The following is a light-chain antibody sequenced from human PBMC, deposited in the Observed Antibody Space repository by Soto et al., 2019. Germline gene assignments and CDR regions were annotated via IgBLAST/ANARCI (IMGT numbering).Light chain of an antibody. CDR2: GAS. Sequence: VMTQSPHTVSVSRGERDTLSRRDSQSDSSDRAWYQQTPGQAPRLLLYGASTRATDVPARFSGGGSGTEFTLTISSLHSEDVAIYYCQQYNDWPPITFGPGTKVDIK. J-gene: IGKJ3*01. V-gene: IGKV3-15*01. CDR1: QSDSSD. CDR3: QQYNDWPPIT.